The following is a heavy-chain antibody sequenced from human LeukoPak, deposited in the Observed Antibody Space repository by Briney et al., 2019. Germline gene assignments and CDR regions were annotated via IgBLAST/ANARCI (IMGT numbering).Heavy chain of an antibody. Sequence: GGSLRLSCTASGFTFSSYEMNWVRQAPGKGLEWVSYISSSGTTMYYADSVKGRFIISRDNSKNTLYLQMKSLRAEDTAVYYCARDFYCSRTSCYAPSFDYWGQGTLVTVSS. D-gene: IGHD2-2*01. CDR2: ISSSGTTM. CDR1: GFTFSSYE. J-gene: IGHJ4*02. CDR3: ARDFYCSRTSCYAPSFDY. V-gene: IGHV3-48*03.